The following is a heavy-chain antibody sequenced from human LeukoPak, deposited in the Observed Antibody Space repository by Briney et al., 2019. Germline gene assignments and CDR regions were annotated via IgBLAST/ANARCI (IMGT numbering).Heavy chain of an antibody. CDR1: GGSISSGDYY. J-gene: IGHJ3*02. CDR3: ARAAPYYDILTGSGLDAFDI. CDR2: IYYSGST. D-gene: IGHD3-9*01. V-gene: IGHV4-30-4*01. Sequence: SETLSLTCTVSGGSISSGDYYWSWIRQPPGKGLEWIGYIYYSGSTYYNPSLKSRVTISVDTSKNQFSLKLSSVTAADTAVYYCARAAPYYDILTGSGLDAFDIWGQGTMVAVSS.